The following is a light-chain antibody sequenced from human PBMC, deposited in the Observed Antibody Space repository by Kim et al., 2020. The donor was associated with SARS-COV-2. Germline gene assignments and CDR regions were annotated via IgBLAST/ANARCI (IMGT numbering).Light chain of an antibody. J-gene: IGLJ3*02. CDR2: NDN. V-gene: IGLV1-44*01. Sequence: QGVASSSSGNRPNVRGHLLNWYQQLPGTAPKVFIYNDNQPPSGVPDRFSGSRSGTSASLAISGLQSEDEADYYCATWDVTLNGWVFGGGTQLTVL. CDR3: ATWDVTLNGWV. CDR1: RPNVRGHL.